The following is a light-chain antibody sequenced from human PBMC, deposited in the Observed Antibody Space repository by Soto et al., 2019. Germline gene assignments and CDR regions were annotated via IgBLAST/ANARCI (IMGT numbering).Light chain of an antibody. CDR2: GAS. V-gene: IGKV3-20*01. J-gene: IGKJ1*01. CDR1: QSVSSNY. CDR3: QQYDSSPKT. Sequence: EIVLTQSPGTLSLSPGKRATLSCRASQSVSSNYLAWYQQRPGQAPRLLIYGASRRAAGIPDRFSGSGSGTGFTLTISRLEPEDFAVYYCQQYDSSPKTFGQGTKVEIK.